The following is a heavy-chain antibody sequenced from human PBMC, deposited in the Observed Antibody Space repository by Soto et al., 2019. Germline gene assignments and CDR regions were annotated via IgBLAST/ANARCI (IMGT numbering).Heavy chain of an antibody. V-gene: IGHV1-2*02. Sequence: QLHLVQSGAVVKKPGASVTVSCSASGYPVTAYYMHWVRQAPGRGLEWMGGINPATGAAKYTQTFRGRVTRPRATSTSTVFMELGGLTSGHTAVFYCARGGGVGVAGSAAFDMWGQGTLVTVSS. D-gene: IGHD3-3*01. CDR3: ARGGGVGVAGSAAFDM. CDR2: INPATGAA. J-gene: IGHJ3*02. CDR1: GYPVTAYY.